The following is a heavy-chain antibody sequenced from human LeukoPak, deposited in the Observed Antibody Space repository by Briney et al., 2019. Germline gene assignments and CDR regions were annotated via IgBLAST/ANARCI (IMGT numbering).Heavy chain of an antibody. CDR1: GGSFSGYY. CDR3: ARDRDSSGWGA. V-gene: IGHV4-59*01. CDR2: IYYSGST. D-gene: IGHD6-19*01. J-gene: IGHJ5*02. Sequence: SETLSLTCAVYGGSFSGYYWSWIRQPPGKGLEWIGYIYYSGSTNYNPSLKSRVTISVDTSKNQFSLKLSSVTAADTAVYYCARDRDSSGWGAWGQGTLVTVSS.